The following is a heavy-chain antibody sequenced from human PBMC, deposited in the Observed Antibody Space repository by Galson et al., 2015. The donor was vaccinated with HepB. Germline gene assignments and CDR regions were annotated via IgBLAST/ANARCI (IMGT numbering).Heavy chain of an antibody. D-gene: IGHD4-17*01. V-gene: IGHV3-48*04. CDR2: ISSTGPTM. CDR3: ARVADVDYGDHSHFDF. CDR1: GFTFSSYT. Sequence: SLRLSCAASGFTFSSYTMHWVRQAPGKGLESVSYISSTGPTMYYADSVKGRITISRDNARNSLYLQLHSLRAEDTAVYYCARVADVDYGDHSHFDFWGQGTLVTVSS. J-gene: IGHJ4*02.